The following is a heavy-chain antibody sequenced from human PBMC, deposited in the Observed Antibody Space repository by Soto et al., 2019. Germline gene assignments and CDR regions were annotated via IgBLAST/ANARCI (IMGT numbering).Heavy chain of an antibody. V-gene: IGHV3-11*03. CDR3: ARSLSVGSTSLMGGD. J-gene: IGHJ4*02. CDR1: GFTFSDYY. D-gene: IGHD2-2*01. CDR2: ISSSSSYT. Sequence: GGSLRLSCAASGFTFSDYYMSWIRQAPGKGLEWVSYISSSSSYTNYADSVKGRFTISRDNAKNSLYLQMNSLRAEDTAVYYCARSLSVGSTSLMGGDWGQGTLVTVSS.